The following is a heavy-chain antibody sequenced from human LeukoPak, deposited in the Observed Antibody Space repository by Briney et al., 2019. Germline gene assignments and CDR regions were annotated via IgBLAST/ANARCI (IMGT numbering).Heavy chain of an antibody. CDR1: GFTFANYE. CDR2: ISGRGSRI. V-gene: IGHV3-48*03. Sequence: GGSLRLSCAASGFTFANYEMNWVRQAPGKGLEWASYISGRGSRIYYADSVKGRFTISRDNAENSLYLQMNSLRAEDTAVYYCARDTEYGDYFDYWGQGTLVTVSS. J-gene: IGHJ4*02. CDR3: ARDTEYGDYFDY. D-gene: IGHD4-17*01.